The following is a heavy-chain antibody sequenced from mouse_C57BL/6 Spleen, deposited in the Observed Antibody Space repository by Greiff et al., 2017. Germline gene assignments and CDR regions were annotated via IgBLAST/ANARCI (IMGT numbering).Heavy chain of an antibody. CDR2: ISYDGSN. D-gene: IGHD2-4*01. CDR3: ARDYDSAWFAY. CDR1: GYSITSGYY. Sequence: DVKLQESGPGLVKPSQSLSLTCSVTGYSITSGYYWNWIRQFPGNKLEWMGYISYDGSNNYNPSLKNRISITRDTSKNQFFLKLNSVTTEDTATYYCARDYDSAWFAYWGQGTLVTVSA. J-gene: IGHJ3*01. V-gene: IGHV3-6*01.